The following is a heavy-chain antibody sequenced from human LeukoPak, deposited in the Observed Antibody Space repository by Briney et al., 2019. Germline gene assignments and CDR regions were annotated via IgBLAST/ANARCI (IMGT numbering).Heavy chain of an antibody. Sequence: GGSLRLSCAASGFTFSSYAMSWVRQAPGKGLEWVSAISGSGGSTYYADSVKGRFTISRDNSKNTLYLQMNSLRAEDTAVYYRAKGVAVAGYYFDYWGQGTLVTVSS. CDR3: AKGVAVAGYYFDY. CDR2: ISGSGGST. D-gene: IGHD6-19*01. V-gene: IGHV3-23*01. CDR1: GFTFSSYA. J-gene: IGHJ4*02.